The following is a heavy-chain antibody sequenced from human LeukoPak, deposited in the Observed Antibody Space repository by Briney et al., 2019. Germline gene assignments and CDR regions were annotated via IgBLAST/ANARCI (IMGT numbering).Heavy chain of an antibody. CDR3: ARMYYDFWSGYYDY. Sequence: PGGSLRLSCAASGFTFSSYAMHWVRQAPGKGLEYVSAISSNGCSTYYADSVKGRFTISRDNSKNTLYLQMGSLRAEDMAVYYCARMYYDFWSGYYDYWGQGTLVTVSS. V-gene: IGHV3-64*02. CDR1: GFTFSSYA. J-gene: IGHJ4*02. D-gene: IGHD3-3*01. CDR2: ISSNGCST.